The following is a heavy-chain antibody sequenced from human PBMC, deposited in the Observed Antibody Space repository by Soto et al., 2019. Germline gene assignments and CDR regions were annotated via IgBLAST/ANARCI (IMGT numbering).Heavy chain of an antibody. CDR3: ASGSAMGADH. CDR1: GVTSSTHT. Sequence: ASVKVSCKASGVTSSTHTITWVRQAPGQGLEWMGGIISLFGTGHKAQKFQGRITIIADKSTSTAYMELSSLRSEDTAVYFCASGSAMGADHWGQGTLVTVSS. V-gene: IGHV1-69*06. J-gene: IGHJ5*02. CDR2: IISLFGTG. D-gene: IGHD5-18*01.